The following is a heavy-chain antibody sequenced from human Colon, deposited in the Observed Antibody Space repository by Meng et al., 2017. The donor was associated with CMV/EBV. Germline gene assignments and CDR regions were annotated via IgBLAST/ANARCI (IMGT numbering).Heavy chain of an antibody. CDR3: VRGHYDGA. Sequence: LSLSCTFSRFRFGDFWMNWVRQAPGKGLEWVANIQADGSETYYADSVKGRFIISRDNAKNSLFLQMNSLRVEDTAVYFCVRGHYDGAWGHGTLVTVSS. V-gene: IGHV3-7*04. CDR1: RFRFGDFW. J-gene: IGHJ4*03. CDR2: IQADGSET. D-gene: IGHD3-16*01.